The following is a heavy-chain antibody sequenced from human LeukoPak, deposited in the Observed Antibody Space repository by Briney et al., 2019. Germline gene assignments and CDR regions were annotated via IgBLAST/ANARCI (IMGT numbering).Heavy chain of an antibody. CDR1: GYTFTGYY. Sequence: ASVKVSCKASGYTFTGYYIHWVRQAPGQGLEWMGWINPHSGGTNYAQKFQGRVTMTRDTSISTAYMELSRLRSDDTAVYYCARAGVWDYSDSSGYHNGAFDIWGQGTMVTVSS. D-gene: IGHD3-22*01. CDR3: ARAGVWDYSDSSGYHNGAFDI. V-gene: IGHV1-2*02. J-gene: IGHJ3*02. CDR2: INPHSGGT.